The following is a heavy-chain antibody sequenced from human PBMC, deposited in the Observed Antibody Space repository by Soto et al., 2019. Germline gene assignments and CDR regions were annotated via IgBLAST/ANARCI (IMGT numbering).Heavy chain of an antibody. D-gene: IGHD3-10*01. CDR3: SKGRMYYSGAGSLWYLDY. CDR2: ISGSGDRT. J-gene: IGHJ4*02. Sequence: EVQLLQSGGDLVQPGGSLRLSCAASGLTFSYYSMSWVRQAPGKGLEWVAAISGSGDRTYYADSVKGRFTISRDSSDNTLYLQMNSLRAEDTAIYYCSKGRMYYSGAGSLWYLDYWGQGTLVIVSS. V-gene: IGHV3-23*01. CDR1: GLTFSYYS.